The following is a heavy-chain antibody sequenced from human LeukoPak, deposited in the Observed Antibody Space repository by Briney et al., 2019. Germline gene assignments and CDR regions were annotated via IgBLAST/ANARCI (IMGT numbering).Heavy chain of an antibody. D-gene: IGHD3-22*01. CDR2: INTVASYI. CDR3: ARLRRNSDRSGFYYYYDN. V-gene: IGHV3-21*01. CDR1: GFTFSSYS. Sequence: PGGSLRLSCAASGFTFSSYSFNWVRQAPGKGLEWVSSINTVASYIYYADSVRGRFTISRDNAENSLWLQMNGLRAEDSAVYYCARLRRNSDRSGFYYYYDNWGQGTLVTVSP. J-gene: IGHJ4*02.